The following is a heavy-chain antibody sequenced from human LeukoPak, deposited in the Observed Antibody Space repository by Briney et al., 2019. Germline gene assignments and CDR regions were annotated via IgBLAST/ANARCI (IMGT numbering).Heavy chain of an antibody. CDR1: NGSISIYY. V-gene: IGHV4-4*07. D-gene: IGHD4-23*01. J-gene: IGHJ4*02. Sequence: PSETLSLTCTVSNGSISIYYWNWIRQPAGEGLEWIGRINTSVSTNCNPSLKSRVTMSLDTSKNQFSLKLTSVTAADTAVYYCAREITTSGGNSRALDSWGQGTLVTVSS. CDR3: AREITTSGGNSRALDS. CDR2: INTSVST.